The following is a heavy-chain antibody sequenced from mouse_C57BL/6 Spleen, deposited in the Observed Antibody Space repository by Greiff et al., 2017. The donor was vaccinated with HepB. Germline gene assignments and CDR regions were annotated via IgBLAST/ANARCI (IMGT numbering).Heavy chain of an antibody. V-gene: IGHV14-3*01. Sequence: EVQLQQSVAELVRPGASVKLSCTASGFNIKNTYMHWVKQRPEQGLEWIGRIDPANGNTKYAPKFQGKATITADTSSNTAYLQLSCLTSEDTAIYYCARNHSYDGHYLYFDYWGQGTTLTVSS. D-gene: IGHD2-3*01. J-gene: IGHJ2*01. CDR2: IDPANGNT. CDR1: GFNIKNTY. CDR3: ARNHSYDGHYLYFDY.